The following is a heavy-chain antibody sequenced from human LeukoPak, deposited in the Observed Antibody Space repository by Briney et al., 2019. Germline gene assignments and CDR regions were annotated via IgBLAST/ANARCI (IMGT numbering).Heavy chain of an antibody. CDR1: GFTFSSYE. Sequence: GGSRRLSCAASGFTFSSYEMNWVRQAPGKGREWVSYISSSGSTIYYADSVKGRFTISRDNAKNSLYLQMNSLRAEDTAVYYCARVYRSSSGPTLDYWGQGTPVTVSS. V-gene: IGHV3-48*03. CDR2: ISSSGSTI. J-gene: IGHJ4*02. CDR3: ARVYRSSSGPTLDY. D-gene: IGHD6-6*01.